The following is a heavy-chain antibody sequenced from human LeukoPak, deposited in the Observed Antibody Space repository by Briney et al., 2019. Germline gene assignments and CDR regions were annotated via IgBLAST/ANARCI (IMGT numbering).Heavy chain of an antibody. V-gene: IGHV3-33*08. Sequence: GRSLRLSCEPSGFTFSNYGIHWVRQAPGKGREWVAVIWYDGSQKYYADSVKGRFTISRDNSKNTLFLQMNSLRAEDTAVYYCARYGSGKNFDYWGQGTLVTVSS. CDR2: IWYDGSQK. CDR3: ARYGSGKNFDY. J-gene: IGHJ4*02. CDR1: GFTFSNYG. D-gene: IGHD3-10*01.